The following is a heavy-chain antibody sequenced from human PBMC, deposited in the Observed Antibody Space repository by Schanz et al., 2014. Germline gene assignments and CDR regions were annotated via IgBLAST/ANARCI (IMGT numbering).Heavy chain of an antibody. CDR3: AKVREWWPYSFDY. CDR1: GFTFTTNA. V-gene: IGHV3-23*04. J-gene: IGHJ4*02. Sequence: EVQLVESGGGLVQPGGSLRLSCAASGFTFTTNAMSWVRQPPGKGLEWVSAISGNGGSTYFADSVKGGFTISRDNSDNTVFVQMNSLRAEATAVYYCAKVREWWPYSFDYWGQGTLVTVSS. CDR2: ISGNGGST. D-gene: IGHD2-15*01.